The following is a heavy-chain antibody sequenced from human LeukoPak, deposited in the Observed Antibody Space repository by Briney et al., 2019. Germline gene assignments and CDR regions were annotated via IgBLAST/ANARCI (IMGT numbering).Heavy chain of an antibody. V-gene: IGHV4-34*01. J-gene: IGHJ4*02. D-gene: IGHD5-12*01. Sequence: PSETLSLSCAVYGGSFSGYYWSWIRQPPGKGLEWIGEINHSGSTNYNPSLKSRVTISADTSKNQFSLKLSSVTAADTAVYYCARIHSGYDWGIDYWGQGTLVTVSS. CDR2: INHSGST. CDR3: ARIHSGYDWGIDY. CDR1: GGSFSGYY.